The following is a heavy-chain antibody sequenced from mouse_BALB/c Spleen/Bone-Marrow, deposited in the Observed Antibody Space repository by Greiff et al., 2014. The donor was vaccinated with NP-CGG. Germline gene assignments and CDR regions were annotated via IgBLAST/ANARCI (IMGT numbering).Heavy chain of an antibody. Sequence: EVHLVESGGGLVKPGGSLKLSCAASGFTFSSYAMSWIRQTPEKRLEWVATISSGGNYTYYPDSVKGRFTISRDNAKNTLYLQMSSLRSEDTAMYYCARPNTDYSDYWGQGTTLTVSS. V-gene: IGHV5-9-3*01. D-gene: IGHD5-1-1*01. CDR3: ARPNTDYSDY. J-gene: IGHJ2*01. CDR1: GFTFSSYA. CDR2: ISSGGNYT.